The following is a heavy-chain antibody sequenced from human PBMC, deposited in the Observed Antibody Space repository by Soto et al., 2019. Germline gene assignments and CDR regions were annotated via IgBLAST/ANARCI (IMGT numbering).Heavy chain of an antibody. CDR1: GFTFSSYA. CDR2: ISGSGGST. CDR3: AKVMREYYDFWSGYYTWFDP. D-gene: IGHD3-3*01. Sequence: PGGSLRLSCAASGFTFSSYAMSWVRQAPGKGLEWVSAISGSGGSTYYADSVKGRFTISRDNSKNTLYLQMNSLRAEDTAVYYCAKVMREYYDFWSGYYTWFDPWGQGTLVTVSS. V-gene: IGHV3-23*01. J-gene: IGHJ5*02.